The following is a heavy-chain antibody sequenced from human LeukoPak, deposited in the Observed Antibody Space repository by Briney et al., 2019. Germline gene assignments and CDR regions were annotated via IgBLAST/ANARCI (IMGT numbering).Heavy chain of an antibody. CDR2: INTDGSNT. CDR1: GFTFCNFW. CDR3: ARDYSGRYSGY. Sequence: GGPLRLSCAASGFTFCNFWMHWLRPAPGERLVWVSRINTDGSNTNYADSVKSRFTVSRDNAKNTLYLQMSSLRAEDTAMYYCARDYSGRYSGYWGQGTLGIVSS. V-gene: IGHV3-74*01. J-gene: IGHJ4*02. D-gene: IGHD3-22*01.